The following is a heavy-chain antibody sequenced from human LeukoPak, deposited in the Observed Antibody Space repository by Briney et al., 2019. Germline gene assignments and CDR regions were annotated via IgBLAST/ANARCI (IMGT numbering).Heavy chain of an antibody. D-gene: IGHD2-15*01. CDR2: ITPLLDST. Sequence: SVKVSCKSSGGSITNYAISWVRQAPGQGLDWMGRITPLLDSTNYAPKFQGRVTITADKSTNTAFMELSSLTSEDTAMYFCTRLVAGGFDSWGQGGLVTVSS. V-gene: IGHV1-69*06. J-gene: IGHJ4*02. CDR1: GGSITNYA. CDR3: TRLVAGGFDS.